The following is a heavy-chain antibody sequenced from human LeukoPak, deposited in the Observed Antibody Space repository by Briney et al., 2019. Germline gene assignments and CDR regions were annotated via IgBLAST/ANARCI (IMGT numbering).Heavy chain of an antibody. Sequence: GGSLRLSCAASGFTFDDYAMHWVRQAPGKGLEWVSGISWNSGSIGYADSVKGRFTISRDNAKNSLYLQMNSLRAEDTALYYCASSQRGHYSGSYTGYAFDIWGQGTMVTVSS. CDR2: ISWNSGSI. J-gene: IGHJ3*02. CDR1: GFTFDDYA. CDR3: ASSQRGHYSGSYTGYAFDI. V-gene: IGHV3-9*01. D-gene: IGHD1-26*01.